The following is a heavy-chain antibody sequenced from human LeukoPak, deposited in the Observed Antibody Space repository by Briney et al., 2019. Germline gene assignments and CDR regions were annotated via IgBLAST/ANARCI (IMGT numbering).Heavy chain of an antibody. J-gene: IGHJ3*02. CDR1: GYSFTSYW. V-gene: IGHV5-51*01. CDR3: ARRVGYYYDSSGYLAFDI. CDR2: IYPGDSDI. D-gene: IGHD3-22*01. Sequence: GESLKISRKGSGYSFTSYWIGWVRQMPGKGLEWMGIIYPGDSDIRYSPSFQGQVTISADKSISTAYLQWSSLKASDTAMYYCARRVGYYYDSSGYLAFDIWGQGTMVTVSS.